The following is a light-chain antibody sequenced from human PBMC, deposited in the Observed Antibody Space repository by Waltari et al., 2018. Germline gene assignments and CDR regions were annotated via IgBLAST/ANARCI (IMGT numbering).Light chain of an antibody. CDR3: QQYNNWPPPLT. Sequence: EIVLTQYPATLSVSPGERATLAGRASQSVSSNLAWYQQKPGQAPRLLIYGASTRATGIPARFSGSGSGTEFTLTISSLQSEDFAVYYCQQYNNWPPPLTFGGGTKVEIK. V-gene: IGKV3-15*01. CDR2: GAS. CDR1: QSVSSN. J-gene: IGKJ4*01.